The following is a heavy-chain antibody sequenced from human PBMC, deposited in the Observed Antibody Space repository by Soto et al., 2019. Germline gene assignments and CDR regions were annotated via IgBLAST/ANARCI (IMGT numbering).Heavy chain of an antibody. CDR3: ARDRVYSSSWVDY. Sequence: QVQLVESGGGVVQPGRSLRLSCAASGFTFSSYAMHWVHQAPGKGLEWVAVISYDGSNKYYADSVKGRFTISRDNSKNTLYLQMNSLRAEDTAVYYCARDRVYSSSWVDYWGQGTLVTVSS. CDR1: GFTFSSYA. J-gene: IGHJ4*02. D-gene: IGHD6-13*01. CDR2: ISYDGSNK. V-gene: IGHV3-30-3*01.